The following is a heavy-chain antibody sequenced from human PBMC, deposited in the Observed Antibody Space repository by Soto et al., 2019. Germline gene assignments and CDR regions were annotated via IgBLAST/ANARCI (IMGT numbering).Heavy chain of an antibody. Sequence: SVKVSCKASGYTFTSYAMHWVRQAPGQRLEWMGWINAGNGNTKYSQKFQGRVTITRDTSASTAYMELSSLRSEDTAVYYCARVTSTIFAFWFDPWGQGTLVTVSS. CDR1: GYTFTSYA. V-gene: IGHV1-3*01. J-gene: IGHJ5*02. CDR3: ARVTSTIFAFWFDP. D-gene: IGHD3-3*01. CDR2: INAGNGNT.